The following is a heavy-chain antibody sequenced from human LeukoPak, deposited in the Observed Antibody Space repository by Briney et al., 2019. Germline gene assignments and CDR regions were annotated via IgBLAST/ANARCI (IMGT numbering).Heavy chain of an antibody. D-gene: IGHD3-3*01. CDR3: ARAKGNILRFLGMYNWFDP. J-gene: IGHJ5*02. CDR2: IYYSGNT. CDR1: GGSISSSAYY. V-gene: IGHV4-39*07. Sequence: SETLSLTCSVSGGSISSSAYYWGWIRQPPGQGLEWIGSIYYSGNTYYNPSLKSRVTISVDTSKNQFSLKLSSVTAADTAVYYCARAKGNILRFLGMYNWFDPWGQGTLVTVSS.